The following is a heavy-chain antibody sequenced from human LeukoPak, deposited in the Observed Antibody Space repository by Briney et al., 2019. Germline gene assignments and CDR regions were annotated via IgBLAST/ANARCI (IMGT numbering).Heavy chain of an antibody. J-gene: IGHJ6*03. CDR2: IYVTGST. CDR3: ARHIGGGIEDMDV. CDR1: GGSISTYY. V-gene: IGHV4-59*08. D-gene: IGHD3-16*02. Sequence: SETLSLTCTVSGGSISTYYWSWIRQSPGKGLEWIGYIYVTGSTRYNPYLQSRVTISVDTSRNQFFLKMSSVTAADTAVYYCARHIGGGIEDMDVWGKGTKVTVSS.